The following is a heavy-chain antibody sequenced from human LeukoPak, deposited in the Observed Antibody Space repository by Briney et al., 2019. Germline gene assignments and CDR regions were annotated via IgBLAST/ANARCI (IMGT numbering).Heavy chain of an antibody. J-gene: IGHJ5*02. CDR2: INGDGTTT. V-gene: IGHV3-74*01. CDR1: GFTFSDYW. Sequence: GGSLRLSCAASGFTFSDYWMHWVRQAPGKGLVWFSRINGDGTTTIYADSVKGRFTISRDNAENTMYLQMDSLRVEDTAVYYCTRRVSATRWFDPWGQGTLVTVSS. CDR3: TRRVSATRWFDP. D-gene: IGHD2-15*01.